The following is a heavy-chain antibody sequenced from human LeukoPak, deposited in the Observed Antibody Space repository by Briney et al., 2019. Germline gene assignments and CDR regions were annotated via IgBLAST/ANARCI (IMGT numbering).Heavy chain of an antibody. V-gene: IGHV1-69*05. CDR2: IIPIFGTA. D-gene: IGHD3-22*01. CDR3: ARDLHFYDSSGYYCPNWFDP. CDR1: GGTFSSYA. Sequence: ASVKVSCKASGGTFSSYAISWVRQAPGQGLEWMGRIIPIFGTANYAQKFQGRVTITTDESTSTAYMELSSLRSEVTAVYYCARDLHFYDSSGYYCPNWFDPWGQGTLVTVSS. J-gene: IGHJ5*02.